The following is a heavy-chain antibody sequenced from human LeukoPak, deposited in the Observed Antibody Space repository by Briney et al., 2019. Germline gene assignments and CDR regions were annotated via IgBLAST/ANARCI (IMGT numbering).Heavy chain of an antibody. V-gene: IGHV3-30*18. CDR1: GFTFSSYG. CDR3: AKDITVVTYRRLDY. Sequence: PGGSLRLSCAASGFTFSSYGMHWVRQAPGKGLGWVAVISYDGSNKYYADSVKGRFTISRDNSKNTLYLQMNSLRAEDTAVYYCAKDITVVTYRRLDYWGQGTLVTVSS. CDR2: ISYDGSNK. J-gene: IGHJ4*02. D-gene: IGHD2-15*01.